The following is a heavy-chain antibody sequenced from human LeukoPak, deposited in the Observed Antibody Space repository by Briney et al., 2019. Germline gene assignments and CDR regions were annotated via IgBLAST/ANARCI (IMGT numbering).Heavy chain of an antibody. CDR2: ISSSSSYI. J-gene: IGHJ6*03. D-gene: IGHD6-6*01. CDR3: ARNSIAARSQRDYYYYMDV. CDR1: GFTFSSYS. Sequence: PGGSLRLSCVASGFTFSSYSMNWVRQAPGKGLEWVSSISSSSSYIYYADSVKGRFTISRDNAKNSLYLQMNSLRAEDTAVYYCARNSIAARSQRDYYYYMDVWGKGTTVTVSS. V-gene: IGHV3-21*01.